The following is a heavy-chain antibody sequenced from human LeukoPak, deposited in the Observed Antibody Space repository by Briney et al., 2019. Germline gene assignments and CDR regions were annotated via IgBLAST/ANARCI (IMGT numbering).Heavy chain of an antibody. CDR1: GGSISSYY. V-gene: IGHV4-59*01. D-gene: IGHD1-14*01. Sequence: PSETLSLTCTVSGGSISSYYWSWIRQPPGKGLEWIGYIYYSGSTNYNPSLKSRVTISVDTSKNQFSLKLSSVTAADTAEYYCARDSGNLRDDAFDIWGQGTMITVSS. J-gene: IGHJ3*02. CDR2: IYYSGST. CDR3: ARDSGNLRDDAFDI.